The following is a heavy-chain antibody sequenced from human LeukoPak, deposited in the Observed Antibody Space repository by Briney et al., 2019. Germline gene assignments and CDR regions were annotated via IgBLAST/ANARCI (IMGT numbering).Heavy chain of an antibody. CDR1: GGSISSYY. D-gene: IGHD4-11*01. CDR2: IYYSGST. J-gene: IGHJ6*03. CDR3: ARTTVTTVYYYYYMDV. V-gene: IGHV4-59*01. Sequence: KPSETLSLTCTVSGGSISSYYWSWIRQPPGKGLEWIGYIYYSGSTNYNPSLKSRVTISVDTSKNQFSLKLSSVTAADTAVYYCARTTVTTVYYYYYMDVWGKGTTVTVSS.